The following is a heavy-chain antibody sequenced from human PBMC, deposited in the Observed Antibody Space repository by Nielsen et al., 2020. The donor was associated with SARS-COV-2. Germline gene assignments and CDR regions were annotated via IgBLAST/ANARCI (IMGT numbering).Heavy chain of an antibody. J-gene: IGHJ6*02. CDR3: ARVRADYYYYGMDV. V-gene: IGHV3-48*03. CDR2: ISSSGSTI. CDR1: GFTFSSYE. Sequence: GESLKISCAASGFTFSSYEMNWVRQAPGKGLEWVSYISSSGSTIYYADSVKGRFTISRDNAKNSLYLQMNSLRAEDTALYHCARVRADYYYYGMDVWGQGTTVTVSS.